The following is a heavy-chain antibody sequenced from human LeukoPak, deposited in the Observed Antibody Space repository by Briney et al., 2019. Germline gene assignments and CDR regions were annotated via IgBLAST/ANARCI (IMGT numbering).Heavy chain of an antibody. CDR2: INGGNGNT. CDR1: GYNFNIYG. V-gene: IGHV1-3*01. Sequence: ASVKVSCKASGYNFNIYGISWVRQAPGQRLEWMGWINGGNGNTKYSQKFQDRVTFTRDTSASTAYMELSSLRSEDTAVYYCARDEIEELLTGWGGMDVWGQGTTVTVSS. CDR3: ARDEIEELLTGWGGMDV. J-gene: IGHJ6*02. D-gene: IGHD3-10*01.